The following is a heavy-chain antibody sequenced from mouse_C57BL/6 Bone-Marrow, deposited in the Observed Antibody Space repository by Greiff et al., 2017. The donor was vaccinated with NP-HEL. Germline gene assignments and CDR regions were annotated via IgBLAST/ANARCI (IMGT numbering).Heavy chain of an antibody. D-gene: IGHD1-1*02. V-gene: IGHV3-6*01. Sequence: ESGPGLVKPSQSLSLTCSVTGYSITSGYYWNWIRQFPGNKLEWMGYISYDGSNNYNPSLKNRISITRDTSKNQFFLKLNSVTTEDTATYYCARGGGIWSFDYWGQGTTLTVSS. CDR3: ARGGGIWSFDY. CDR1: GYSITSGYY. J-gene: IGHJ2*01. CDR2: ISYDGSN.